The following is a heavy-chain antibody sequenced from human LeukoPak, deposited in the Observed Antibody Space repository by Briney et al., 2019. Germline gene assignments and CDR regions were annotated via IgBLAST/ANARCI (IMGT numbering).Heavy chain of an antibody. CDR3: ARTRYYDSSGYYHYYFDY. J-gene: IGHJ4*02. Sequence: SETLSLTCAVSGGSISSGGYSWSWIRQPPGTGLEWIGYIYHSGSTYYNPSLKSRVTISVDRSKNQFSLKLSSVTAADTAVYYCARTRYYDSSGYYHYYFDYWGQGTLVTVSS. V-gene: IGHV4-30-2*01. D-gene: IGHD3-22*01. CDR1: GGSISSGGYS. CDR2: IYHSGST.